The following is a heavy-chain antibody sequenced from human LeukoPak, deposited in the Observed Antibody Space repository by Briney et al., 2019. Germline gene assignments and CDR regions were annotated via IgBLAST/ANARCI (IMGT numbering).Heavy chain of an antibody. V-gene: IGHV1-2*02. CDR1: GYTFTGYY. Sequence: ASVKVSCKASGYTFTGYYIHWVRQAPGQGLEWMGWINPNSGDTNYAQKFQGRVTMTRDTPISTAYMELSNVRSDDTALYYCARAGTESKWGLPRADYYYMDVRGKGTTVTVSS. CDR2: INPNSGDT. J-gene: IGHJ6*03. D-gene: IGHD7-27*01. CDR3: ARAGTESKWGLPRADYYYMDV.